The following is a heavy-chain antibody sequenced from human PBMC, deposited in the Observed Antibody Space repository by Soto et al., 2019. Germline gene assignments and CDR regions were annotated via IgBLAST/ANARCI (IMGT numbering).Heavy chain of an antibody. CDR1: GYSLTSYG. D-gene: IGHD2-2*01. CDR2: ISAYNGNT. CDR3: ARVRTHSYDY. Sequence: XSVQVSYQAAGYSLTSYGIIWGRQAPGQGLEWMGWISAYNGNTNYAQKLQGRVTMTTDTSTSTAYIALGSLRSDDTAVYYCARVRTHSYDYWGQGTLVTVSS. V-gene: IGHV1-18*01. J-gene: IGHJ4*02.